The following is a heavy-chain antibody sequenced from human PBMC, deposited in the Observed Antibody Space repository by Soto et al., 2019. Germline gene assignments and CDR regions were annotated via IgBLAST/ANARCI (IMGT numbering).Heavy chain of an antibody. CDR2: TYYGGMT. J-gene: IGHJ5*02. CDR3: ATARETFYPAGYYVNGFDP. Sequence: SETLSLTCTVSGASFTTSNYFWGWIRQPPGKGLEWIASTYYGGMTCYTPSLKSRVTISVDTSKSQFSLRLNSVTAADTAVYYCATARETFYPAGYYVNGFDPWGQGTLVTVSS. V-gene: IGHV4-39*01. D-gene: IGHD3-22*01. CDR1: GASFTTSNYF.